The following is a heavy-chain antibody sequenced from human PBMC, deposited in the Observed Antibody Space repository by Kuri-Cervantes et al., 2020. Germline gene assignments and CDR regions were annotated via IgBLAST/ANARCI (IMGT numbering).Heavy chain of an antibody. CDR1: GYTLTELS. D-gene: IGHD5-12*01. CDR2: FDPEDGET. CDR3: ATLGWLREDLDFDY. J-gene: IGHJ4*02. Sequence: ASVKVSCKVSGYTLTELSMHWVRQAPGEGLEWMGGFDPEDGETIYAQKFQGRVTMTEDTSTDTAYMELSSLRSEDTAVYYCATLGWLREDLDFDYWGQGTLVTVSS. V-gene: IGHV1-24*01.